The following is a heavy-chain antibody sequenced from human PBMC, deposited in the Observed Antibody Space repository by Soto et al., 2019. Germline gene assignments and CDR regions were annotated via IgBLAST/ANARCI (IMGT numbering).Heavy chain of an antibody. CDR2: INHSGST. CDR1: GGSFIGYY. D-gene: IGHD3-10*01. V-gene: IGHV4-34*01. CDR3: ARALLASGSYSTYYYYYGMDV. Sequence: ETLSLTCAVYGGSFIGYYWSWIRQPPGKGLEWIGEINHSGSTNYNPSLKSRVTISVDTSKNQFSLKLSSVTAADTAVYYCARALLASGSYSTYYYYYGMDVWGQGTTVTVSS. J-gene: IGHJ6*02.